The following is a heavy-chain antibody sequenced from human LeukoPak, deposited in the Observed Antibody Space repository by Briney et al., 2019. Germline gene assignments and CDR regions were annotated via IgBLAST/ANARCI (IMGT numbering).Heavy chain of an antibody. CDR2: ISYDGSNK. V-gene: IGHV3-30-3*01. CDR3: ARDPPHYGSGSNYFDY. J-gene: IGHJ4*02. D-gene: IGHD3-10*01. Sequence: PGRSLRLSCAASGFTFSSYAMHWVRQAPGKGLEWVAVISYDGSNKYYADSVKGRFTISRDNSKNTLYLQMNSLRAEDTAVYYCARDPPHYGSGSNYFDYWGQGTLVTVSS. CDR1: GFTFSSYA.